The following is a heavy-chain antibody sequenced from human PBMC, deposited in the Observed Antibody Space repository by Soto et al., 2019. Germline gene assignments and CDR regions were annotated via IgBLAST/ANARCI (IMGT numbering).Heavy chain of an antibody. V-gene: IGHV3-30*18. D-gene: IGHD3-16*01. J-gene: IGHJ4*02. Sequence: GGSLRLSCVASGFTFSSYGMHWVRQAPGKGLEWVAVISYDGSNIYYADSVKGRFTISRDNSKNTLCLQMNSLRPEDTAAYYCAKEGPEFRLGLYFDYWGQETLVTVSS. CDR2: ISYDGSNI. CDR3: AKEGPEFRLGLYFDY. CDR1: GFTFSSYG.